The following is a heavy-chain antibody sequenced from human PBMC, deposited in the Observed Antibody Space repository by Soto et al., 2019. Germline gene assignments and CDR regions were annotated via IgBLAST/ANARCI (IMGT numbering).Heavy chain of an antibody. CDR3: TRDGDPKYYYYYYGMDV. J-gene: IGHJ6*01. CDR1: GFTFGDYA. CDR2: IRSKAYGGTT. V-gene: IGHV3-49*04. D-gene: IGHD4-17*01. Sequence: EVQLVESGGGLVQPGRSLRLSCTASGFTFGDYAMSWVRQAPGKGLEWVGFIRSKAYGGTTEYAASVKGRFTISRDDSKSIAYLQMNSLKTEDTAVYYCTRDGDPKYYYYYYGMDVW.